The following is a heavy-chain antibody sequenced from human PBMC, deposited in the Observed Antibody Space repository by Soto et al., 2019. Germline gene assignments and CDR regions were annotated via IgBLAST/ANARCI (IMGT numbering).Heavy chain of an antibody. CDR2: IRNSGST. CDR3: AREDRNYYDGSGFYH. V-gene: IGHV4-31*03. J-gene: IGHJ4*02. D-gene: IGHD3-22*01. Sequence: SETLSLTCSVSGGSISSGTYYWSWIRQHPGKGLEWIGYIRNSGSTYYNPSLKSRATISVDTSKSQFSLKLSSVTAADTAVYYCAREDRNYYDGSGFYHWGQRTLVTVSS. CDR1: GGSISSGTYY.